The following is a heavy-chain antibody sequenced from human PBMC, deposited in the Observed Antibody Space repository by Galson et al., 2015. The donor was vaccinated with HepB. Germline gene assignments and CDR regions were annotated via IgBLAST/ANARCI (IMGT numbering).Heavy chain of an antibody. CDR1: GFTVSSNY. Sequence: SLRLSCAASGFTVSSNYMSWVRQAPGKGLEWVSVIYSGGSTYYADSVKGRFTISRDNSKNTLYLQMNSLRAEDTAVYYCAKDRVGIAGPYYFDYWGQGTLVTVSS. CDR2: IYSGGST. J-gene: IGHJ4*02. V-gene: IGHV3-66*01. D-gene: IGHD6-13*01. CDR3: AKDRVGIAGPYYFDY.